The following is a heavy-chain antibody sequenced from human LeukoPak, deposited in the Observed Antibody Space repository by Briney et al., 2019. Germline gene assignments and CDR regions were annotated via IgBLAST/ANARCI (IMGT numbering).Heavy chain of an antibody. V-gene: IGHV3-23*01. CDR3: AKDPVEYSSSSGWFDP. D-gene: IGHD6-6*01. CDR1: GFTFSSYA. Sequence: GGSLRLSCAASGFTFSSYAMSWVRQAPGKGLEWVSAISGSGGSTYYADSVKGRFTISRDNPKNTLYLQMNSLRAEDTAVYYCAKDPVEYSSSSGWFDPWGQGTLVTVSS. CDR2: ISGSGGST. J-gene: IGHJ5*02.